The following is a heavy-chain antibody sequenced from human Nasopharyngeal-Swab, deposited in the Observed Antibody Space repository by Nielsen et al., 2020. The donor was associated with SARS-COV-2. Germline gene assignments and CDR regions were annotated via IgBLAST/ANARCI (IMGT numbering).Heavy chain of an antibody. CDR3: ASSNLGYCSSTSCYHPPYYYGMDV. CDR1: GYTFTGYY. J-gene: IGHJ6*02. D-gene: IGHD2-2*01. V-gene: IGHV1-2*02. CDR2: INPNSGGT. Sequence: ASVKVSCKASGYTFTGYYMHCVRQAPGQGLEWMGWINPNSGGTNYAQKFQGRVTMTRDTSISTAYMELSRLRSDDTAVYYCASSNLGYCSSTSCYHPPYYYGMDVWGQGTTVTVSS.